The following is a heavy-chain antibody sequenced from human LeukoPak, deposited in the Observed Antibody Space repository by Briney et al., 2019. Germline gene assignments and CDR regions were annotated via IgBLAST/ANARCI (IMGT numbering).Heavy chain of an antibody. V-gene: IGHV1-18*01. CDR2: ISRHNGNT. Sequence: ASVKVSCKASGYIFTSYSISGVRQAPGQGLEWMGWISRHNGNTNYAQKVQARVNMTTDPSTSTAYMELRSLRSGDTAVYYCARYGDYVPFDSWGQGTLVTVSS. J-gene: IGHJ4*02. D-gene: IGHD4-17*01. CDR3: ARYGDYVPFDS. CDR1: GYIFTSYS.